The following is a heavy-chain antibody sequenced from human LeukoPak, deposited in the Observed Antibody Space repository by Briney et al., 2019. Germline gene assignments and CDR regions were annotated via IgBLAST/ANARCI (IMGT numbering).Heavy chain of an antibody. D-gene: IGHD3-3*01. CDR2: INSDARNT. V-gene: IGHV3-74*01. J-gene: IGHJ3*02. CDR1: GFTFSSYL. Sequence: PGGSLRLSCAASGFTFSSYLMYWVRQAPGKGLVWVSRINSDARNTNYADSVQGRFTISRDNAKYTLYLQMNSLRVEDTAVYYCASGIGVGASFDIWGQGTMVTVSS. CDR3: ASGIGVGASFDI.